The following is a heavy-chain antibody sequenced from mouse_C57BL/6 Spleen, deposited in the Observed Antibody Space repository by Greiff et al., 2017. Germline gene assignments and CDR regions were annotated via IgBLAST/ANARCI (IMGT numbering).Heavy chain of an antibody. V-gene: IGHV1-82*01. CDR2: IYPGDGGT. D-gene: IGHD1-1*01. J-gene: IGHJ3*01. CDR1: GYAFSSSW. CDR3: ALYYYGSSLAWFAY. Sequence: QVQLQQSGPELVKPGASVKISCKASGYAFSSSWMNWVKQRPGKGLEWIGRIYPGDGGTNYNGKFKGKATLTADKSSSTAYMQLSSLTSEDSAVYFCALYYYGSSLAWFAYWGQGTLVTVSA.